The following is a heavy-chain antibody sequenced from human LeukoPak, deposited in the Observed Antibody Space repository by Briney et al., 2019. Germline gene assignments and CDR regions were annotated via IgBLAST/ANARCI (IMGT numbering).Heavy chain of an antibody. D-gene: IGHD2-2*01. CDR3: AKVGSAVYFDY. J-gene: IGHJ4*02. CDR2: ISSSSSYI. CDR1: GFTFSSYS. Sequence: PGGSLRLSCAASGFTFSSYSMNWVRQAPGKGLEWVSSISSSSSYIYYADSVKGRFTISRDNSKNTLYLQMNSLRAEDTAVYYCAKVGSAVYFDYWGQGTLVTVSS. V-gene: IGHV3-21*04.